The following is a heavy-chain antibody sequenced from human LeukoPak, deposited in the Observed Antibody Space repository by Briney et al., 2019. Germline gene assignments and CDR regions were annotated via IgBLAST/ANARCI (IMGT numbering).Heavy chain of an antibody. CDR2: ISAFTGNT. J-gene: IGHJ4*02. V-gene: IGHV1-18*01. CDR3: ARHPYYDSRGYYAY. CDR1: GYVFTSYA. Sequence: ASVKVSCKTSGYVFTSYAISWVRQAPGQGLEWMGWISAFTGNTNYAQKVQGRVTMTTDTSTTTAYMELRSLRSDDTAVYYCARHPYYDSRGYYAYWGQGSLVTVSS. D-gene: IGHD3-22*01.